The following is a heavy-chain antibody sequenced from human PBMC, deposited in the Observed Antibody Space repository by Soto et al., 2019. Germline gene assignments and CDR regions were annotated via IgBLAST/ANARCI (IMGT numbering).Heavy chain of an antibody. Sequence: SEKLSLTCTVSGGSISSYYWSWIRQPPGKGLEWIGYIYYSGSTNYNPSLKSRVTISVDTSKNQFSLKLSSVTAADTAVYYCARGVAVAELFDYWGQGTLVTVSS. CDR3: ARGVAVAELFDY. CDR1: GGSISSYY. V-gene: IGHV4-59*01. CDR2: IYYSGST. D-gene: IGHD6-19*01. J-gene: IGHJ4*02.